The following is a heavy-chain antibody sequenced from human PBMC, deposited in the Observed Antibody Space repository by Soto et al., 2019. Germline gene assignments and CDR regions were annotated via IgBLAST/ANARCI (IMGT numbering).Heavy chain of an antibody. J-gene: IGHJ6*02. V-gene: IGHV3-13*01. D-gene: IGHD3-9*01. CDR3: TRKTPPTGMEV. CDR1: GFTLSSYD. Sequence: EVQLVESGGGLVQPGGSLRLSCAASGFTLSSYDIHWVRQATGEGLAWVSGIGSGGDTHYADSVKGRFIISREDGKNSFYLQMNNLRVGDTAVYYCTRKTPPTGMEVWGQGDTVTVSS. CDR2: IGSGGDT.